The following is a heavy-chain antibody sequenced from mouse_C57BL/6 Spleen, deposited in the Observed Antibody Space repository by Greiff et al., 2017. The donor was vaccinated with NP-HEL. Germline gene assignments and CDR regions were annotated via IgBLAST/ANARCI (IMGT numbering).Heavy chain of an antibody. V-gene: IGHV1-66*01. Sequence: VQLQQSGPELVKPGASVKISCKASGYSFTSYYIHWVKQRPGQGLEWIGWIYPGSGNTKYNEKFKGKATLTADTSSSTAYMQLSSLTSEDSAVYYCARGVLRGFAYWGQGTLVTVSA. CDR1: GYSFTSYY. CDR2: IYPGSGNT. J-gene: IGHJ3*01. CDR3: ARGVLRGFAY. D-gene: IGHD1-1*01.